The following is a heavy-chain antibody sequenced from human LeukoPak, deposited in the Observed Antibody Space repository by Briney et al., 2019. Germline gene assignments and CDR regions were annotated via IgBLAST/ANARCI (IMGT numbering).Heavy chain of an antibody. CDR1: GFTFSSYW. V-gene: IGHV3-7*01. J-gene: IGHJ4*02. CDR3: AREVSGALGLGNY. CDR2: IKQDGSEE. Sequence: GGSLRLSCAASGFTFSSYWMSWVRQAPGKGLEWVANIKQDGSEEYYVDSVKGRFTISRDNAKNPLYLQMSSLRAEDTAVYYCAREVSGALGLGNYWGQGTLVTVSS. D-gene: IGHD7-27*01.